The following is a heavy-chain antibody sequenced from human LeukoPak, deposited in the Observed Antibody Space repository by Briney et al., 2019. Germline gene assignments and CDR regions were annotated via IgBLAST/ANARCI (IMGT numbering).Heavy chain of an antibody. J-gene: IGHJ5*02. Sequence: ASVKVSCKASGYTFTSYGISWVRQAPGQGLEWMGWISAYNGNTNYAQTLQGRVTMTTDTSTSTAYMELRSLRSEDTAVYYCARVAYYGSGSSCFDPWGQGTLVTVSS. V-gene: IGHV1-18*04. CDR3: ARVAYYGSGSSCFDP. CDR1: GYTFTSYG. CDR2: ISAYNGNT. D-gene: IGHD3-10*01.